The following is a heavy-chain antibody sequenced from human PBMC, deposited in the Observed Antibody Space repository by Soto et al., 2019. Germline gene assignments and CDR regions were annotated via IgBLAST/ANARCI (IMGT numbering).Heavy chain of an antibody. CDR1: GFTFSNAW. V-gene: IGHV3-15*01. J-gene: IGHJ4*02. D-gene: IGHD5-12*01. CDR2: VKSKTDGGTM. Sequence: EVQLVESGGGLVKPGGSLRLSCAASGFTFSNAWMTWVRQAPGKGLEWVGRVKSKTDGGTMDYAAPVKDRFTISRDDSTNTLYLRMNSLKTEDTAVYYCIGTYSGSSMRFDYWGQGTLVTVSS. CDR3: IGTYSGSSMRFDY.